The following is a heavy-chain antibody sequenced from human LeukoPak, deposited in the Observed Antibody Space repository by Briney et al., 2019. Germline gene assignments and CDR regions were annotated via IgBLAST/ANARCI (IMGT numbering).Heavy chain of an antibody. CDR2: IYHSGST. CDR3: ARTMIVVDQYYFDY. D-gene: IGHD3-22*01. V-gene: IGHV4-30-2*01. CDR1: GGSISSGGYS. Sequence: SQTLSLTCAVSGGSISSGGYSWSWIRQPPGKGLEWIGYIYHSGSTYYNPSLKSRVTISVDRSKNQFSLKLSSVTAAGTAVYYCARTMIVVDQYYFDYWGQGTLVTVSS. J-gene: IGHJ4*02.